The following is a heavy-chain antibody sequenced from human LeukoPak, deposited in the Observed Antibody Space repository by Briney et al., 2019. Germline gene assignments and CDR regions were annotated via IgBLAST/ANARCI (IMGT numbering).Heavy chain of an antibody. CDR2: TSGSGGST. CDR1: GFTFSSYA. J-gene: IGHJ4*02. V-gene: IGHV3-23*01. D-gene: IGHD4-11*01. Sequence: PGGSLRLSCAASGFTFSSYAMSWVRQAPGKGLEWVSATSGSGGSTYYADSVKGRFTISRDNSRNTLYLQMNSLRAEDTAVYYCAKGLGGRYSNYLLDYFDYWGQGTLVTVSS. CDR3: AKGLGGRYSNYLLDYFDY.